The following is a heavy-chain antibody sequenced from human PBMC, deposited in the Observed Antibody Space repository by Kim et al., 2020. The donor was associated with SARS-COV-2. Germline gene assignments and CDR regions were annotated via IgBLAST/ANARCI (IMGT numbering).Heavy chain of an antibody. J-gene: IGHJ3*02. D-gene: IGHD3-9*01. V-gene: IGHV1-69*13. Sequence: SVKVSCKASGGTFSSYAISWVRQAPGQGLEWMGGIIPIFGTANYAQKFQGRVTITADESTSTAYMELSSLRSEDTAVYYCARGDILTGYFAAYDAFDIWGQGTMVTVSS. CDR1: GGTFSSYA. CDR3: ARGDILTGYFAAYDAFDI. CDR2: IIPIFGTA.